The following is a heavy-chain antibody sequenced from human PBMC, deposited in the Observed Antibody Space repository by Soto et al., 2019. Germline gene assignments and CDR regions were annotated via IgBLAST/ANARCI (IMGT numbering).Heavy chain of an antibody. CDR3: ARPYSNGWQPLGHYYYYYIDV. CDR1: GYTFTSYG. D-gene: IGHD6-19*01. J-gene: IGHJ6*03. Sequence: QVPLVQSGAEVKKPGASVKVSCKASGYTFTSYGISWVRQAPGQGLEWMGWISAYNGNTNYAQKLQGRVTMTTDTSTRTAYRQPRSLSSDDTAVYSCARPYSNGWQPLGHYYYYYIDVWGKGTTVTVSS. V-gene: IGHV1-18*01. CDR2: ISAYNGNT.